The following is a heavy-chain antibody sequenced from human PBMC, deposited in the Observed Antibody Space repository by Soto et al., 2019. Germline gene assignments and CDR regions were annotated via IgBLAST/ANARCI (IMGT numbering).Heavy chain of an antibody. CDR1: GFSLTTSAVA. J-gene: IGHJ4*02. V-gene: IGHV2-5*01. CDR3: VRRYDPYYFDY. CDR2: VYGSDDK. Sequence: SGPTLVNPTQTLTLTCTFSGFSLTTSAVAVGWIRQPPGKALEWLAIVYGSDDKFYSPSLKSRLSITKDNSKNQVVLTLTNMDPVDTATYSCVRRYDPYYFDYWGQGALVTVSS. D-gene: IGHD1-1*01.